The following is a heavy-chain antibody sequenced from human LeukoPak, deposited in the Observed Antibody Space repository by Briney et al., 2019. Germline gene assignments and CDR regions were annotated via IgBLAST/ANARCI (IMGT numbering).Heavy chain of an antibody. V-gene: IGHV3-15*01. Sequence: GGPLRLSCATSGFSFTDAWMNWVRQVPGKGLEWVGRIKSKADSGTRDFAAPVKGRFSISRDDSKKTFYLQMNGLKTEDTAVYYCSAGTGRSDFDYWGQGTLVTVSS. D-gene: IGHD1-1*01. CDR3: SAGTGRSDFDY. CDR1: GFSFTDAW. CDR2: IKSKADSGTR. J-gene: IGHJ4*02.